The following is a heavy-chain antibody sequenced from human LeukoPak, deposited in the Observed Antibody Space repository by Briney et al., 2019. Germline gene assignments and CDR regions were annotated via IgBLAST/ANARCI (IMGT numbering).Heavy chain of an antibody. J-gene: IGHJ4*02. D-gene: IGHD2-2*01. CDR2: IYHSGST. V-gene: IGHV4-39*07. CDR3: AGVCSSTSCYVDY. Sequence: SETLSLTCTVSGGSISSSSYYWGWIRQSPGKGLEWIGSIYHSGSTYYNPSLKSRVTISVDTSKNQFSLKLSSVTAADTAVYYCAGVCSSTSCYVDYWGQGTLVTVSS. CDR1: GGSISSSSYY.